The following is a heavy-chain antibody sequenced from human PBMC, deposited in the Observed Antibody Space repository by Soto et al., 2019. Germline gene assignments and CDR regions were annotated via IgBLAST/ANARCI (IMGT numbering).Heavy chain of an antibody. CDR1: GFTFSSYG. Sequence: QVQLVESGGGVVQPGRSLRLSCAASGFTFSSYGMHWVRQAPGKGLEWVAIIWYDGSNKYYADSVKGRFTISRDNSKNTLYLQMNSLRAEDTAVYYCASDPISGYYLYWYFDLWGRGTLVTVSS. J-gene: IGHJ2*01. CDR3: ASDPISGYYLYWYFDL. D-gene: IGHD3-22*01. V-gene: IGHV3-33*01. CDR2: IWYDGSNK.